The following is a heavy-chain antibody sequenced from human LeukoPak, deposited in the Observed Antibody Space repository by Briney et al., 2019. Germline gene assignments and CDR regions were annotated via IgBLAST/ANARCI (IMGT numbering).Heavy chain of an antibody. CDR2: IKQDGSEK. V-gene: IGHV3-7*01. Sequence: GGSLRLSCAASGFTFSSYWMSWVRQAPGKGLEWVANIKQDGSEKYYVDSVKGRFTISRDNAKNSLYLQMNSLRAEDTAVYYCARVNSPAITYYDFWSGYYTDYYYYMDVWGKGTTVTVSS. CDR1: GFTFSSYW. CDR3: ARVNSPAITYYDFWSGYYTDYYYYMDV. D-gene: IGHD3-3*01. J-gene: IGHJ6*03.